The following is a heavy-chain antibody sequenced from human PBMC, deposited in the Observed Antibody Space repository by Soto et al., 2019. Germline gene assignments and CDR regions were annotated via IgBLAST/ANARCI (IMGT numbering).Heavy chain of an antibody. CDR1: GLTFSSAW. Sequence: GGSLRLSCAASGLTFSSAWLNWVRQAPGKGLEWVGRIKSKTDGGTTDYAAPVKGRLTISKDTSKSQVVLTMTNMDPVDTATYYCARAQYCGGDCYYPDYWGQGTLVTVSS. D-gene: IGHD2-21*02. CDR3: ARAQYCGGDCYYPDY. J-gene: IGHJ4*02. CDR2: IKSKTDGGTT. V-gene: IGHV3-15*07.